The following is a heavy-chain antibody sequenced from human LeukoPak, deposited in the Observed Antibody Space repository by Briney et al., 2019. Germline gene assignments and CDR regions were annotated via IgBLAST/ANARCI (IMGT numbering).Heavy chain of an antibody. V-gene: IGHV4-59*08. CDR3: ARHPERWLQPFDY. Sequence: PSETLSLTCAVYGGSFSGYYWSWIRQPPGKGLEWIGYIYYSGSTNYNPSLKSRVTISVDTSKNQFSLKLSSVTAADTAVYYCARHPERWLQPFDYWGQGTLVTVSS. J-gene: IGHJ4*02. D-gene: IGHD5-24*01. CDR2: IYYSGST. CDR1: GGSFSGYY.